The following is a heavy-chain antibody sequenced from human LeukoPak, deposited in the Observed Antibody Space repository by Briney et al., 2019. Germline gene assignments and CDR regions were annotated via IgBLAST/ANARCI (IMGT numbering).Heavy chain of an antibody. CDR2: IYSGGST. CDR1: GFTVSSNY. Sequence: PGRSLTLSCAVSGFTVSSNYMSWVRQAPGKGLEWVSVIYSGGSTYYADSVKGRFTISRDNSKNTLYLQMNSLRAEDTAVYYCARELGYCSGASCYFKYYGMDVWGQGTTVTVFS. CDR3: ARELGYCSGASCYFKYYGMDV. V-gene: IGHV3-53*01. D-gene: IGHD2-15*01. J-gene: IGHJ6*02.